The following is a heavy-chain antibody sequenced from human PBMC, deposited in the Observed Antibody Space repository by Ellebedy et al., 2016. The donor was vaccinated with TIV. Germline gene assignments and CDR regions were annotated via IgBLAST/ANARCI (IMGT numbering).Heavy chain of an antibody. J-gene: IGHJ4*02. V-gene: IGHV3-23*01. CDR1: GFTFSRCA. Sequence: GESLKLSCAASGFTFSRCAMSWVRQAPGTGLAWVSTISDSGDSTYYADSVKGRFTISRDNSKNMLYLKMNSLRAEDTALYYCVKERDGGWDYWGQGTLVTVSS. D-gene: IGHD6-19*01. CDR3: VKERDGGWDY. CDR2: ISDSGDST.